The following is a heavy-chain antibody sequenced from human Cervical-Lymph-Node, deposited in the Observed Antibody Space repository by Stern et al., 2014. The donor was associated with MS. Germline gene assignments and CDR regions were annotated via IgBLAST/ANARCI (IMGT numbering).Heavy chain of an antibody. Sequence: VQLVESGAEVKKPGASVTVSCRVSGNSLSELAIHWVRQTPGKGLEWLGGFDPVDGETFYPQKFQGRLTMTEDASAQTAYMELTSLRSEDTAVYFWATVDGIEGDYFADWGQGTQVIVSS. D-gene: IGHD1-14*01. CDR3: ATVDGIEGDYFAD. CDR1: GNSLSELA. V-gene: IGHV1-24*01. CDR2: FDPVDGET. J-gene: IGHJ4*02.